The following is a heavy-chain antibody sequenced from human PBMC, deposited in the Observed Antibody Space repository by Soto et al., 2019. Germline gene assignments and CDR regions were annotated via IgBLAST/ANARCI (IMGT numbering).Heavy chain of an antibody. D-gene: IGHD3-22*01. V-gene: IGHV3-49*04. CDR3: IRGSFGYYGP. Sequence: GGSLRLSCAASGFKFGDYAMTWVRQPPGKGLEWVGFIRNNGYGGTANYAASVKGRFTISRDDSKTIAYLQMNSLKTEHTAVYYCIRGSFGYYGPWGQGTLVTVSS. CDR1: GFKFGDYA. J-gene: IGHJ5*02. CDR2: IRNNGYGGTA.